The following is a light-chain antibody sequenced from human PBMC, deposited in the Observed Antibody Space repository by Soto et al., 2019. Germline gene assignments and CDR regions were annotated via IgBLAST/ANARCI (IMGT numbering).Light chain of an antibody. Sequence: QSALTQPASVSGSPGQSITISCTGTSSDIGGYNYVSWFQHHPGKDPKLMIYEVSNRPSGVSNRFSGSKSGNTASLTISGLQAEDESDYYCSSYTSSSTSCFVGGTKVTVL. V-gene: IGLV2-14*01. CDR3: SSYTSSSTSC. CDR2: EVS. J-gene: IGLJ2*01. CDR1: SSDIGGYNY.